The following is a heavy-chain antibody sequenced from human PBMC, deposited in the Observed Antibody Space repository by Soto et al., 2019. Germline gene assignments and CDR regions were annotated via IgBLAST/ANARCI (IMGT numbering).Heavy chain of an antibody. CDR2: IYYSGST. D-gene: IGHD2-2*01. V-gene: IGHV4-31*03. J-gene: IGHJ5*02. CDR3: AREPAATWFDP. CDR1: GGSISSGGYY. Sequence: SETLSLTCTVSGGSISSGGYYWSWIRQHPGKGLEWIGYIYYSGSTYYNPSLKSRVTISVDTSKNQFSLKLSSVTAADTAVYYCAREPAATWFDPWGQGTLVTVSS.